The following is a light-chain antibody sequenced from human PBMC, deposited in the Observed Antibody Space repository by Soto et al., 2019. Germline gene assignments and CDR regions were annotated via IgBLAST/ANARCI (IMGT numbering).Light chain of an antibody. V-gene: IGKV1-27*01. CDR3: QNYKRAPIT. CDR1: QGIGIY. J-gene: IGKJ5*01. Sequence: DIQMTQSPSSLSAYVGDRVTITCRASQGIGIYLAWYQQTPGKVPKHLIYGASKLQSGVPSRFSGGGSGTNFTLTISSLQPEDVATYYCQNYKRAPITFGQGTRLEIK. CDR2: GAS.